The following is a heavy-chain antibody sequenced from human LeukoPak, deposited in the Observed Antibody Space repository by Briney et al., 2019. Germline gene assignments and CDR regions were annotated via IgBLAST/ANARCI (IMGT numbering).Heavy chain of an antibody. Sequence: GGSLRLSCAASGFTFSSYAMHWVRQAPGKGLEWVAVISYDGSNKYYADSVKGRFTISRDNSKNTLYLQMNSLRAEDTAVYYCAKVPFSVGATGGSFDYWGQGTLVTVSS. CDR2: ISYDGSNK. V-gene: IGHV3-30-3*01. CDR1: GFTFSSYA. J-gene: IGHJ4*02. CDR3: AKVPFSVGATGGSFDY. D-gene: IGHD1-26*01.